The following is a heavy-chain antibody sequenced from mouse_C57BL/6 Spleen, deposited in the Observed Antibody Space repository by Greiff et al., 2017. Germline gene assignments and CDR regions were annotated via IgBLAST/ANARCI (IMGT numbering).Heavy chain of an antibody. CDR2: INPSTGGT. D-gene: IGHD4-1*01. J-gene: IGHJ1*03. CDR1: GYSFTGYY. Sequence: EVQLQQSGPELVKPGASVKISCKASGYSFTGYYMHWVKQSSEKSLEWIGEINPSTGGTSYNQKFKGKATLTVDKSSSTAYMQLKSLTSEDSAVYYCATNWDWYFDVWGTGTTVTVSS. CDR3: ATNWDWYFDV. V-gene: IGHV1-43*01.